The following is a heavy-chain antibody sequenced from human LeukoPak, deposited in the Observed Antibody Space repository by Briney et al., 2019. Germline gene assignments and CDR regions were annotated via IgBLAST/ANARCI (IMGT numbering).Heavy chain of an antibody. D-gene: IGHD4-17*01. J-gene: IGHJ5*02. V-gene: IGHV4-39*01. CDR1: GGSISSSTYY. Sequence: SETLSLTCTVSGGSISSSTYYWGRLRQPPGRGLEWIASVSYTRSTTYNPSLKSRVTISVDTSKTQFSLKLSSVTAADTAVYYCARSRKYGAVTTYSWFDPWGQGTLVIVSS. CDR2: VSYTRST. CDR3: ARSRKYGAVTTYSWFDP.